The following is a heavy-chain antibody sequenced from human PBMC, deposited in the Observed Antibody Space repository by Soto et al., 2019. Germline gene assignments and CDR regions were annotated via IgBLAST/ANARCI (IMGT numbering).Heavy chain of an antibody. CDR2: IYPGDSDT. Sequence: GESLKISCKGSGYSFTSYWIGWVRQMPGKGLEWMGIIYPGDSDTRYRPSFQGQVTISADKFISTAYLQLSSLKASDTAMYYCARNVEWFGELFSEVWGKGTTVTVSS. J-gene: IGHJ6*04. D-gene: IGHD3-10*01. CDR3: ARNVEWFGELFSEV. V-gene: IGHV5-51*06. CDR1: GYSFTSYW.